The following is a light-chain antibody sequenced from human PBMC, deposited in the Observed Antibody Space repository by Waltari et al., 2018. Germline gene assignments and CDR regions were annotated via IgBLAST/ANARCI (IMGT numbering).Light chain of an antibody. CDR1: QSVSRS. Sequence: IVLTQTQGTLSLSPGDRATLSCRASQSVSRSLAWYPQKPGQAPKLLIYGASTRATGIPDRFTGSGSGTDFSLTISSLEPEDFAIYFCQHYVRLPATFGQGTKVEIK. V-gene: IGKV3-20*01. J-gene: IGKJ1*01. CDR2: GAS. CDR3: QHYVRLPAT.